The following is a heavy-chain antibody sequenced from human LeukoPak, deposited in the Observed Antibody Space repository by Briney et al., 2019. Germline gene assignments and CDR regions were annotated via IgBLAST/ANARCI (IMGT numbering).Heavy chain of an antibody. J-gene: IGHJ3*02. V-gene: IGHV1-8*03. CDR2: MNPNSGNT. D-gene: IGHD3/OR15-3a*01. Sequence: ASVKVSCKASGYTFTSYDINWVRQATGQGLEWMGWMNPNSGNTGYAQRFQGRVTITRNTSISTAYMELSSLRSEDTAVYYCARFRTGRAFDIWGQGTMVTVSS. CDR3: ARFRTGRAFDI. CDR1: GYTFTSYD.